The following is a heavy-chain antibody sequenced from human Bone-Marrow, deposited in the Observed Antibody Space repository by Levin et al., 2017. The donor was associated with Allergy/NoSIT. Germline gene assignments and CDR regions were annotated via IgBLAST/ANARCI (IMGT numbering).Heavy chain of an antibody. CDR3: ARGRGQLSTRTEYHFSY. CDR2: ITPLLGKA. V-gene: IGHV1-69*10. J-gene: IGHJ4*02. D-gene: IGHD1-14*01. Sequence: ASVKVSCKTSGRSFSTFSMSWVRQAPGQGLEWMGGITPLLGKAHYAQTFEGRVTITADELTTTSYMELSGLTSTDTAIYFCARGRGQLSTRTEYHFSYWGQGSLVTVSS. CDR1: GRSFSTFS.